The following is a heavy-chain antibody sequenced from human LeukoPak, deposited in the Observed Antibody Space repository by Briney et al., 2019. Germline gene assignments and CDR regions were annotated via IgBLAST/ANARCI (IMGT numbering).Heavy chain of an antibody. J-gene: IGHJ6*02. CDR2: ISSSGSTI. D-gene: IGHD5-12*01. CDR3: ARGGGYDDYYYYGMDV. Sequence: GWSLRLSCAASGFTFIDYYMSWIRQPPGKGLEGVSYISSSGSTIYYADSVKGRFTISMDNAKNSLYLQMNSLRAEDTAVYYCARGGGYDDYYYYGMDVWGQGTTVTVSS. CDR1: GFTFIDYY. V-gene: IGHV3-11*01.